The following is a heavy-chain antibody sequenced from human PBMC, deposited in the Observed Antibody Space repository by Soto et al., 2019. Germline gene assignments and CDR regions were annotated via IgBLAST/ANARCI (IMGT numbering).Heavy chain of an antibody. V-gene: IGHV3-23*01. CDR2: MSDSGGST. CDR1: GFTFSSYA. CDR3: SKKILAVAGTWGFDP. D-gene: IGHD6-19*01. J-gene: IGHJ5*02. Sequence: GGSLRLSCAASGFTFSSYAMSWVRQAPGKGLEWVSAMSDSGGSTYYADSVKGRLTISRDNSKNTLYLQMNSLRAEDTAVYYCSKKILAVAGTWGFDPWGQGTLVTVSS.